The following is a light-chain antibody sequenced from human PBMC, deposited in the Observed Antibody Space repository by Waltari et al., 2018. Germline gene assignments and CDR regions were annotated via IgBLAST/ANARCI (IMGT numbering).Light chain of an antibody. V-gene: IGKV3-15*01. CDR2: GAS. Sequence: EVLMTQSPATLSVSPGERVTLSCRARQNIHDNLAWYQQKPGQAPRLLIYGASTRATAIPARFRGSGSGTEFTLTISSLQSEDFAIYYCQQYNKWPPLTFGGGTKVEIK. J-gene: IGKJ4*01. CDR1: QNIHDN. CDR3: QQYNKWPPLT.